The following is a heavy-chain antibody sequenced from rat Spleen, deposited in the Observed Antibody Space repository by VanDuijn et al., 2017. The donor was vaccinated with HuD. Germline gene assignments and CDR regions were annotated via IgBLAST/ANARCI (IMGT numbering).Heavy chain of an antibody. D-gene: IGHD1-4*01. CDR2: INYDGGRS. CDR1: GFTFSDYY. Sequence: EVQLVESDGGLVQPGRSLKLSCAASGFTFSDYYMAWVRQAPTKGLEWVATINYDGGRSYYRDSVKGRFSISRDNAESSLYLQMDSLRSEDTATYYCTTEPGYNSYFAYWGQGVMVTVSS. J-gene: IGHJ2*01. V-gene: IGHV5-20*01. CDR3: TTEPGYNSYFAY.